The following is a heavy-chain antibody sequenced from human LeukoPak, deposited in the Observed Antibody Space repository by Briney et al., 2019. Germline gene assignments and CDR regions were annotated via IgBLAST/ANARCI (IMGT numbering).Heavy chain of an antibody. CDR2: MTYDGIKR. CDR3: ARDQGAFDY. J-gene: IGHJ4*02. CDR1: GFTFSSYG. D-gene: IGHD1-26*01. V-gene: IGHV3-30*03. Sequence: GGSLRLSCVVSGFTFSSYGMHWVRQAPGKGLEWVAFMTYDGIKRPYADSVKGRFTISRDNSKNTLYLQMNSLRAEDTAVYYCARDQGAFDYWGQGTLVTVSS.